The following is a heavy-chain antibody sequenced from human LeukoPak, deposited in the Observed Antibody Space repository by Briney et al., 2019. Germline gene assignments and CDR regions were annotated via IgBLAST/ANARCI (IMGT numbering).Heavy chain of an antibody. V-gene: IGHV4-39*01. J-gene: IGHJ4*02. CDR1: GGSISSSSYY. CDR2: IYYSGST. Sequence: PSETLSLTCTASGGSISSSSYYWGWIRQPPGKGLEWIGSIYYSGSTYYNPSLKSRVTISVDTSKNQFSLKLSSVTAADTAVYYCARGLTMIVVATYYFDYWGQGTLVTVSS. D-gene: IGHD3-22*01. CDR3: ARGLTMIVVATYYFDY.